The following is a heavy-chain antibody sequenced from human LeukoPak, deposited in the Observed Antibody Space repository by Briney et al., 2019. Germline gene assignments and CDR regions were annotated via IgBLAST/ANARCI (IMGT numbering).Heavy chain of an antibody. CDR1: GGSVSSSSYY. CDR3: ARVKYSSSWYYFDY. V-gene: IGHV4-31*03. J-gene: IGHJ4*02. Sequence: SETLSLTCSVSGGSVSSSSYYWGWIRQPPGKGLEWIGYIYYSGSTYYNPSLESRVTISVDTSKNQFSLKLSSVTAADTAVYYCARVKYSSSWYYFDYWGQGTLVTVSS. D-gene: IGHD6-13*01. CDR2: IYYSGST.